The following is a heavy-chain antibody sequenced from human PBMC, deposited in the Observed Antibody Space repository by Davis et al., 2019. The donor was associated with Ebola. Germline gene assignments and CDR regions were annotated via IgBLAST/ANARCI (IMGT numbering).Heavy chain of an antibody. D-gene: IGHD4-17*01. J-gene: IGHJ4*02. CDR3: AAHYGDHLIPSG. CDR2: ITSSGTYT. V-gene: IGHV3-11*06. Sequence: PEGSLRLSCVASGFTFSDYYMTWIRQAPGKGLEWVSYITSSGTYTPYADSVKGRFTISRDNAKNSLFLQMNSLRAEDTAVYYCAAHYGDHLIPSGWGQGTLVTVSS. CDR1: GFTFSDYY.